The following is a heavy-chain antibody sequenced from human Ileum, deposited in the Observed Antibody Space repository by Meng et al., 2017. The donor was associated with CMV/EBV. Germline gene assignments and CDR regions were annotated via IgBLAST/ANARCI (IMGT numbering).Heavy chain of an antibody. Sequence: SQTRSLTGAVYGGSFSGYYWSWIRQPPGKGLEWIGEINHSGSTNYNPSLKSRVTISVDTSKNQFSLKLSSVTAADTAVYYCARGRGYCSSTSCYNWFDPWGQGTLVTVSS. CDR3: ARGRGYCSSTSCYNWFDP. CDR1: GGSFSGYY. D-gene: IGHD2-2*01. CDR2: INHSGST. J-gene: IGHJ5*02. V-gene: IGHV4-34*01.